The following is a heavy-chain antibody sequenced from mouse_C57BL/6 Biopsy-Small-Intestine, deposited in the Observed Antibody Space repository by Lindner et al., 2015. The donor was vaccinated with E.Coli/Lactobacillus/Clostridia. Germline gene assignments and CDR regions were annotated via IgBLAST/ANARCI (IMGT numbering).Heavy chain of an antibody. CDR2: INPYNGDT. J-gene: IGHJ2*01. Sequence: VQLQESGPELVKPGASVKISCKASGYSFTDYFMNWVMQSHGKSLGWIGRINPYNGDTFYNQKFKGKATLTVDKSSTTAHKELRSLTSEDSAVYYCARGGDFDYWGQGTTLTVSS. V-gene: IGHV1-20*01. CDR3: ARGGDFDY. CDR1: GYSFTDYF.